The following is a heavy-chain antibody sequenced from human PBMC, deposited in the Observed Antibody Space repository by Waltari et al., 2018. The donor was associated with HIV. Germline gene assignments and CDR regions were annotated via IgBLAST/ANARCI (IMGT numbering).Heavy chain of an antibody. CDR2: INHSGST. J-gene: IGHJ6*02. Sequence: QVQLQQWGAGLWKPSETLSLTCAAYGGSFSGYYWSWTRQPPGKGLEWIGEINHSGSTNYNPPLKSRVTISVDTSKNQFSLKLSSVTAADTAVYYCARRSCSSTSCYARARGGMDVWGQGTTVTVSS. CDR1: GGSFSGYY. V-gene: IGHV4-34*01. D-gene: IGHD2-2*01. CDR3: ARRSCSSTSCYARARGGMDV.